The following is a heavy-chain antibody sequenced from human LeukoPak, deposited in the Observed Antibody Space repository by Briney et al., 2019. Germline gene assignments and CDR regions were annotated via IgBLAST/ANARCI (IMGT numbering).Heavy chain of an antibody. D-gene: IGHD3-10*01. Sequence: ASVKVSCKASGDTLTGYYIHWVRQAPRQGLEWMGCFDPNTGATHYAQKFQGRVTMTRDTSIDPDFLELRSLISDDTALYYCAGYTVVRGLTLSAFDIWGQGTMVTVSS. CDR3: AGYTVVRGLTLSAFDI. CDR2: FDPNTGAT. J-gene: IGHJ3*02. CDR1: GDTLTGYY. V-gene: IGHV1-2*02.